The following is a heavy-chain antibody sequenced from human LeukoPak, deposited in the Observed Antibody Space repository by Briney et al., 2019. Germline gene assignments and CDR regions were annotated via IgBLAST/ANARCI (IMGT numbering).Heavy chain of an antibody. J-gene: IGHJ3*02. D-gene: IGHD2-21*02. CDR2: IIPIFGTA. CDR1: GGTFSSYA. Sequence: SVKVSCKASGGTFSSYAISWVRQAPGQGLEWVGGIIPIFGTANYAQKFQGRVTITADESTSTAYMELSSLRSEDTAVYYCARAAYCGGDCYPNAFDIWGQGTMVTVSS. V-gene: IGHV1-69*13. CDR3: ARAAYCGGDCYPNAFDI.